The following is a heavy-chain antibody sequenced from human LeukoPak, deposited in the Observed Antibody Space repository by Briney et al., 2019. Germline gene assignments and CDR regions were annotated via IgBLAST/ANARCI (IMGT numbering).Heavy chain of an antibody. CDR2: IYHSGST. V-gene: IGHV4-59*08. CDR1: GFTVSSNY. D-gene: IGHD2-2*02. J-gene: IGHJ4*02. Sequence: GSLRLSCAASGFTVSSNYMSWVRQAPGKGLEWIGNIYHSGSTYKNPSLKSRVTISLDTSKNQFSLKLSSVTAADTAMYYCARLSGAPVRHPIYHFDYWGQGTLVTVSS. CDR3: ARLSGAPVRHPIYHFDY.